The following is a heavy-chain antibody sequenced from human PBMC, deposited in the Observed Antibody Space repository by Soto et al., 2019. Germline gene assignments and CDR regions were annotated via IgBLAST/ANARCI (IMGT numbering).Heavy chain of an antibody. Sequence: ASVKVSCKASGYTFTSYAMHWVRQAPGQRLEWMGWINAGNGNTKYSQKFQGRVTITRDTSASTAYMELSSLRSEDTAVYYCARDPLYYDILTGYHYWGQGALVTVSS. CDR3: ARDPLYYDILTGYHY. J-gene: IGHJ4*02. CDR1: GYTFTSYA. D-gene: IGHD3-9*01. V-gene: IGHV1-3*01. CDR2: INAGNGNT.